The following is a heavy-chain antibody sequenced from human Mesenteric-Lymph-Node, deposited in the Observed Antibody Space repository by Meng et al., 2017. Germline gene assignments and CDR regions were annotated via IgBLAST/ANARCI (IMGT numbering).Heavy chain of an antibody. J-gene: IGHJ5*02. V-gene: IGHV1-2*02. CDR3: ARDLTSGSGGGSPTP. CDR2: INPNSGGT. Sequence: ASVKVSCKASGYTFTGYYMHWVRQAPGQGHEWMGWINPNSGGTNYAQKFQGRVTMTRDTSISTAYMELSRLRSDDTAVYYCARDLTSGSGGGSPTPWGQGTLVTVSS. CDR1: GYTFTGYY. D-gene: IGHD3-10*01.